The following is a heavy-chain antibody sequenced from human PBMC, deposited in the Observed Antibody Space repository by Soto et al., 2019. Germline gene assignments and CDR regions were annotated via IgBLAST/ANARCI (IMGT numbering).Heavy chain of an antibody. V-gene: IGHV3-21*01. CDR2: ISSSSGYI. CDR3: ARHPDTAMVYYFDY. D-gene: IGHD5-18*01. Sequence: GGSLRLSCAASGFTFSYYSLNWVRQAPGKGLEWVSSISSSSGYIYYADSVKGRFTISRDNAKNTLYLQMKSLRAEDTAVYYCARHPDTAMVYYFDYWGRGPLVTVSS. CDR1: GFTFSYYS. J-gene: IGHJ4*02.